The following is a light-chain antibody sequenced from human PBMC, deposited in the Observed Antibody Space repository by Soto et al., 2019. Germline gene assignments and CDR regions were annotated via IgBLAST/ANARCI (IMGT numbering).Light chain of an antibody. J-gene: IGLJ2*01. CDR2: EVN. CDR1: SSDVGGYNY. CDR3: SSYAGSNYFVV. Sequence: QSALTQPPSASGSPGQSVTISCTGTSSDVGGYNYVSWYQQHPGKAPKLMIYEVNKRPSGVPDRFSGSKSGNTASLTVSGLQTEDDADYYCSSYAGSNYFVVFGGGTKLTVL. V-gene: IGLV2-8*01.